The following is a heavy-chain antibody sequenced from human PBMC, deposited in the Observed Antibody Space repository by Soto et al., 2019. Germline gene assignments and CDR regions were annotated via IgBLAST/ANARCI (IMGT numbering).Heavy chain of an antibody. CDR2: FSGSGDNT. V-gene: IGHV3-23*01. Sequence: EVQLLESGGGLVQPGGSLRLSCAASGFTFSSYAMSWVRQAPGKGLEWVSSFSGSGDNTDYADSVKGRFTISRDNSKNTLYMQMNSLRAEDTAVYYCAKDRYDILTGYPIQYGMDVW. J-gene: IGHJ6*01. D-gene: IGHD3-9*01. CDR1: GFTFSSYA. CDR3: AKDRYDILTGYPIQYGMDV.